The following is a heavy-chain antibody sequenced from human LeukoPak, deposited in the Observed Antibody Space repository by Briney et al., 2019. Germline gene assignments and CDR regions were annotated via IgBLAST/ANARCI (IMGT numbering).Heavy chain of an antibody. D-gene: IGHD1-14*01. V-gene: IGHV4-34*01. CDR3: ARGRNGDY. CDR1: GGSISSYY. J-gene: IGHJ4*02. Sequence: SETLSLTCTVSGGSISSYYWSWIRQPPGKGLEWIGEINHSGSTNYNPSLKSRVTISVDTSKNQFSLKLSSVTAADTAVYYCARGRNGDYWGQRTLVTVSS. CDR2: INHSGST.